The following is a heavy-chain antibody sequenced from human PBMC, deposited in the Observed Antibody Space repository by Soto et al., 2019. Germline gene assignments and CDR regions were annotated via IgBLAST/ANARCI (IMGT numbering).Heavy chain of an antibody. V-gene: IGHV3-30*18. D-gene: IGHD2-2*01. CDR2: ISYDGSNK. J-gene: IGHJ6*01. CDR3: AKAAPIVVVPAAFLSYIDV. Sequence: QAPGKGLEWVAVISYDGSNKYYADSVKGRFTISSDNSKNTLYLQMNSLRAEDTAVYYCAKAAPIVVVPAAFLSYIDV.